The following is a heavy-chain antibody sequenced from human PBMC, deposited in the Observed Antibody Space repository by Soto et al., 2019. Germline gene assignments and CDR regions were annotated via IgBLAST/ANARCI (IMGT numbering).Heavy chain of an antibody. D-gene: IGHD3-3*01. CDR1: GFTFDDYT. V-gene: IGHV3-43*01. J-gene: IGHJ4*02. CDR2: ISWDGGST. CDR3: GKASRFLEWLPNY. Sequence: EVQLVESGGVVVQPGGSLRLSCAASGFTFDDYTMHWVRQAPGKGLEWVSLISWDGGSTYYADSVKGRFTISRDNSKNSLYREMNSLRTEDTALYYCGKASRFLEWLPNYWGQGTLVTVSS.